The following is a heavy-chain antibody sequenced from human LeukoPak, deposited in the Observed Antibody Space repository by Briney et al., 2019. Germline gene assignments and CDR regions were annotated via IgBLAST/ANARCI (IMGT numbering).Heavy chain of an antibody. V-gene: IGHV3-21*01. CDR2: ISSSSSYI. D-gene: IGHD4-17*01. Sequence: GGSLRLSCAASGFTFSSYSMNWIRQAPGKGLEWVSSISSSSSYIYYADSVKGRFTISRDNAKNSLYLQMNSLRAEDTAVYYCARAGGSTVSHSDYWGQGTLVTVSS. CDR3: ARAGGSTVSHSDY. CDR1: GFTFSSYS. J-gene: IGHJ4*02.